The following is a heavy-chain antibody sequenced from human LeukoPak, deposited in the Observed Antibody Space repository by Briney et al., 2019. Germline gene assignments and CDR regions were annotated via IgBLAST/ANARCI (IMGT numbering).Heavy chain of an antibody. Sequence: PGGSLRLSCAASGFTFSSYWMHWVRQAPGKGLVWVSRINSDGSSTSYADSVKGRFTISRDNAKNTLYLQMNSLRAEDTAVYYCARAYDGRAVAKLIDYWGQGTLVTVSS. CDR2: INSDGSST. D-gene: IGHD6-19*01. V-gene: IGHV3-74*01. J-gene: IGHJ4*02. CDR3: ARAYDGRAVAKLIDY. CDR1: GFTFSSYW.